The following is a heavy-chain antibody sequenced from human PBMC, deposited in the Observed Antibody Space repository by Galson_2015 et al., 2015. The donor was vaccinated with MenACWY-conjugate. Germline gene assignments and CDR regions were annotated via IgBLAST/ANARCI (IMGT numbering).Heavy chain of an antibody. Sequence: SLRLSCAASGFTFSCYPMHWVRQAPGKGLEWVSHINSDGSNTNYADSVKGRFTISRDKAKNTLYLQMNSLRDEDTAIYFCPRATVRSSGYFDHCGRGTLVAVSS. CDR2: INSDGSNT. CDR3: PRATVRSSGYFDH. D-gene: IGHD2-2*01. CDR1: GFTFSCYP. V-gene: IGHV3-74*01. J-gene: IGHJ2*01.